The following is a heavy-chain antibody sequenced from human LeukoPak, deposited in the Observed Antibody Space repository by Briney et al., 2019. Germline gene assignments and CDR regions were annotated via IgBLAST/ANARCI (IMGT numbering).Heavy chain of an antibody. CDR1: GYTFTDYY. CDR2: INPNSGGT. J-gene: IGHJ6*03. Sequence: GASVKVSCKASGYTFTDYYMHWVRQAPGQGLEWMGWINPNSGGTNYAQKVQGRVTMTRDTAISTAYMELSRLRSDDTAVYYCARRGSSSFDYYYYYMDVWGKGTTVTVSS. CDR3: ARRGSSSFDYYYYYMDV. D-gene: IGHD6-6*01. V-gene: IGHV1-2*02.